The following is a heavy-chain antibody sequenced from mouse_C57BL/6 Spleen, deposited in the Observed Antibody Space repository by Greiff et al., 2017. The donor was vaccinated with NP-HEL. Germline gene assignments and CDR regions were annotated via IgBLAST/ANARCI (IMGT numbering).Heavy chain of an antibody. D-gene: IGHD1-1*01. CDR1: GYSFTDYN. V-gene: IGHV1-39*01. Sequence: VQLQQSGPELVKPGASVKISCKASGYSFTDYNMNWVKQSNGKSLEWIGVINPNYGTTSYNQKFKGKATLTVDQSSSTAYMQLNSLTSEDSAVYYCASVTDYYGTLYWYFDVWGTGAAVTVSS. CDR2: INPNYGTT. J-gene: IGHJ1*03. CDR3: ASVTDYYGTLYWYFDV.